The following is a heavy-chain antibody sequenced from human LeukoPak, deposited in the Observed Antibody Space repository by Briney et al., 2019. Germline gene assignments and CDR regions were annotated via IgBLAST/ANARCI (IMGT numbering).Heavy chain of an antibody. CDR2: ISGSGSST. J-gene: IGHJ4*02. V-gene: IGHV3-23*01. CDR1: GFTFSSYA. CDR3: AKDGTRYCSGGSCYSTPY. D-gene: IGHD2-15*01. Sequence: GGSLRLSCAASGFTFSSYAMSWVRQAPGKGLEWVSAISGSGSSTYYADSVKGRLTISRDNSKNTLYLQMNSLRDEDTPVYYCAKDGTRYCSGGSCYSTPYWGQGTLVTVSS.